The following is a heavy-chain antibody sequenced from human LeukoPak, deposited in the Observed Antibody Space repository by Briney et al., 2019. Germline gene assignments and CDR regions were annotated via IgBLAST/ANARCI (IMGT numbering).Heavy chain of an antibody. J-gene: IGHJ3*02. CDR2: ISGSGAKT. CDR1: GFTFSTYA. V-gene: IGHV3-23*01. CDR3: AKDVAFDI. Sequence: TGGSLRLSCAASGFTFSTYAMNWVRQAPGKGLEWVSAISGSGAKTYYADFVKGRFTISRDNSKNTLYLQMNSLRAEDTAVYYCAKDVAFDIWGQGTMVTVSS.